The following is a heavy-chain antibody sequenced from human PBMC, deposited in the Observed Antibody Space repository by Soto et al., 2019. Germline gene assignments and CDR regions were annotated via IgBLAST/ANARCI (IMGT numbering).Heavy chain of an antibody. J-gene: IGHJ4*02. CDR1: GFTFSSYA. D-gene: IGHD5-18*01. V-gene: IGHV3-23*01. CDR3: AKDLDTAMVGLFDY. Sequence: EVQLLESGGGLVQPGGSLRLSCAASGFTFSSYAMSWVRQAPGKGLEWVSAISSSGVSTYYADSVKGRFTISRDTSKNTLYLQMNSLRAKDTAVYYCAKDLDTAMVGLFDYWGRGSLVTVSS. CDR2: ISSSGVST.